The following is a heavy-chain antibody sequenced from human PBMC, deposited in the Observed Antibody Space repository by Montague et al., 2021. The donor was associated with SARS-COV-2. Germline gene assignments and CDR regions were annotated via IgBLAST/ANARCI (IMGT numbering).Heavy chain of an antibody. CDR2: ISRGGDRT. D-gene: IGHD3-10*01. CDR1: GFTFDDYG. J-gene: IGHJ4*02. CDR3: SRGGGMIRGVVDF. Sequence: FLSLSCSVSGFTFDDYGMSWVRQAPGKGLEWVSGISRGGDRTAYGDSVKGRFTISRDNAKNSLYLQMNSLRVEDTAFYHCSRGGGMIRGVVDFWGQGTLVSVSS. V-gene: IGHV3-20*01.